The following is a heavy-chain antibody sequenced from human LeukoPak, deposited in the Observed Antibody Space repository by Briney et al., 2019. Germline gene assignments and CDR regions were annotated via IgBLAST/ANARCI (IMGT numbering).Heavy chain of an antibody. CDR1: GYTFTDYY. D-gene: IGHD5-24*01. CDR2: VDPEDGET. J-gene: IGHJ4*02. Sequence: ASVKVSCKVSGYTFTDYYTHWVRQAPGKGREWMGLVDPEDGETIYAEKFEGRVTITADTSTNTAYMELSSLRSEDTAVYYCATVGGMATITYWGQGTLVTVSS. V-gene: IGHV1-69-2*01. CDR3: ATVGGMATITY.